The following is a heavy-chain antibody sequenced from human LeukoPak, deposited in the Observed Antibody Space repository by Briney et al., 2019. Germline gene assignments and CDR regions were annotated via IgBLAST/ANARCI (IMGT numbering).Heavy chain of an antibody. CDR3: ASLVCSSTSCYTGGRWFDP. J-gene: IGHJ5*02. D-gene: IGHD2-2*02. Sequence: GGSLRLSCAASGFTFSDYYMSWIRQAPGKGLEWVSYISSSGSTIYYADSVKGRFTISRDNAKNSLYLQMNGLRAEDTAVYYCASLVCSSTSCYTGGRWFDPWGQGTLVTVSS. CDR1: GFTFSDYY. CDR2: ISSSGSTI. V-gene: IGHV3-11*01.